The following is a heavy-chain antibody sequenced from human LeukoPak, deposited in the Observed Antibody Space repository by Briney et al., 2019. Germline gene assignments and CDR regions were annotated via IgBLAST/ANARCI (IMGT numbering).Heavy chain of an antibody. CDR1: GGSTSGINYY. Sequence: SQTLSLTCTVSGGSTSGINYYWTWIRRPAGKGLEWIGRIYTTGSSNYNPSLKSRVTISVDTSNNQFSLKLSSVTAADTAVYYCARVSPSGVWDVWGQGTTVTVSS. D-gene: IGHD3-10*01. CDR2: IYTTGSS. V-gene: IGHV4-61*02. J-gene: IGHJ6*02. CDR3: ARVSPSGVWDV.